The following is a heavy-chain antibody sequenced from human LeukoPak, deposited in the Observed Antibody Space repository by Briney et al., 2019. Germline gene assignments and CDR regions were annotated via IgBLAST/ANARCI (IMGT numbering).Heavy chain of an antibody. D-gene: IGHD5-18*01. J-gene: IGHJ4*02. Sequence: SVKVSCKASGGTFSSYAISWVRQAPGQGLEWMGGIIPIFGTANYAQKFQGRVTSTADESTSTAYMELSSLRSEDTAVYYCAIGGYSYGGEGFDYWGQGTLVTVSS. CDR1: GGTFSSYA. V-gene: IGHV1-69*13. CDR2: IIPIFGTA. CDR3: AIGGYSYGGEGFDY.